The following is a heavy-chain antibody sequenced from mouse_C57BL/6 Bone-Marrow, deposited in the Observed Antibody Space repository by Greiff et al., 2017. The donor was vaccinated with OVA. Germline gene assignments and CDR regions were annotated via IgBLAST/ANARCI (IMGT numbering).Heavy chain of an antibody. V-gene: IGHV1-82*01. CDR3: ARGSDYWYFDA. J-gene: IGHJ1*03. CDR2: IYPGDGDT. Sequence: QVQLQQSGPELVKPGASVKISCKASGYAFSSSWMNWVKQRPGKGLEWIGRIYPGDGDTNYNGKFKGKATLTADKSSSTAYMQLSSLTSEDSAVYFCARGSDYWYFDAWGTGTTVTVSS. CDR1: GYAFSSSW.